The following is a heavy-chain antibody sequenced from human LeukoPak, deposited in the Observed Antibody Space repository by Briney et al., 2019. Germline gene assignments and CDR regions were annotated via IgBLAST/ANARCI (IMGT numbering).Heavy chain of an antibody. CDR2: INSNSGGT. D-gene: IGHD5-18*01. V-gene: IGHV1-2*02. J-gene: IGHJ4*02. CDR3: ARDRVEIQLWLNY. CDR1: GYTFTGYY. Sequence: GASVKVSCKASGYTFTGYYMHWMRQAPGQGLEWMGWINSNSGGTNYAQKFQGRVTMTRDTSISTAYMELSRLRSDDTAVYYCARDRVEIQLWLNYWGQGTLVTVSS.